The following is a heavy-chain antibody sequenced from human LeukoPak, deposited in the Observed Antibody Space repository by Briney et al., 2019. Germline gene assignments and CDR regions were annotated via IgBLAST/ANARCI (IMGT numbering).Heavy chain of an antibody. CDR1: GFTFSDHY. V-gene: IGHV3-72*01. CDR3: AKVPGYYYDSSGYYSDY. Sequence: GGSLRLSCAASGFTFSDHYMDWVRQAPGKGLEWVGRSRNKANSHTTEYAASVKGRFTISRDDSKNSLYLQMNSLRAEDTAVYYCAKVPGYYYDSSGYYSDYWGQGTLVTVSS. D-gene: IGHD3-22*01. J-gene: IGHJ4*02. CDR2: SRNKANSHTT.